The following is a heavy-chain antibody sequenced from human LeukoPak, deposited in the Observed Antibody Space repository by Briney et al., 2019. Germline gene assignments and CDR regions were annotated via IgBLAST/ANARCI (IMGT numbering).Heavy chain of an antibody. D-gene: IGHD5-24*01. Sequence: PRGSLRLSCAASGIIFSGYAMNWVRQAPGKGLEWVSAVTGSGGSTYYADSVKGRFTISRDNSKNTLYLQMNNLRAEDTAVYYCAKVLDGYNYGVFDIWGQGTMVTVSS. V-gene: IGHV3-23*01. CDR3: AKVLDGYNYGVFDI. CDR2: VTGSGGST. J-gene: IGHJ3*02. CDR1: GIIFSGYA.